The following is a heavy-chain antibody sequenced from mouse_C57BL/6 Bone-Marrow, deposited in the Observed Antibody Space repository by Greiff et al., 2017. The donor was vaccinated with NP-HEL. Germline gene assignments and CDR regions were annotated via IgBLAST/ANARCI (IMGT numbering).Heavy chain of an antibody. CDR1: GYTFTSYG. D-gene: IGHD2-1*01. Sequence: QVQLKESGAELARPGASVKLSCKASGYTFTSYGISWVKQRPGQGLEWIGEIYPRSGNTYYNEKFKGKATLTADKSSSTAYMELRSLTSEDSAVEFGARWGNYPYYFDYWGQGTTLTVSS. V-gene: IGHV1-81*01. CDR2: IYPRSGNT. CDR3: ARWGNYPYYFDY. J-gene: IGHJ2*01.